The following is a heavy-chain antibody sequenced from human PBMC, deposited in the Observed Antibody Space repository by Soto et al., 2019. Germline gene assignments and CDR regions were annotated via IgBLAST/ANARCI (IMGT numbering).Heavy chain of an antibody. CDR3: VRGGYSSSPFDY. Sequence: SETLSLTCTVSGGSVSTSSYYWSWIRQPPGKGLEWIGYIYYSGSTNYNPSLKSRVTISIDTSKNQFSLKPSSVTAADTAVYYCVRGGYSSSPFDYWGQGTLVTVSS. CDR2: IYYSGST. CDR1: GGSVSTSSYY. D-gene: IGHD6-6*01. J-gene: IGHJ4*02. V-gene: IGHV4-61*01.